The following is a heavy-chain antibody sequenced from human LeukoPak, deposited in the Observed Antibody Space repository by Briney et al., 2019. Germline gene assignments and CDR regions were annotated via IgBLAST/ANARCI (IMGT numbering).Heavy chain of an antibody. CDR1: GGSISTYY. Sequence: SETLSLTCTVSGGSISTYYWSWIRQPPGKGLEWIGYIYYSGSTYYNPSLKSRVTISVDTSKNQFSLNLSSVTAADTAVYCCASQIVGTTKYYFDYWGQGTLVTVSS. J-gene: IGHJ4*02. CDR2: IYYSGST. V-gene: IGHV4-59*04. D-gene: IGHD1-26*01. CDR3: ASQIVGTTKYYFDY.